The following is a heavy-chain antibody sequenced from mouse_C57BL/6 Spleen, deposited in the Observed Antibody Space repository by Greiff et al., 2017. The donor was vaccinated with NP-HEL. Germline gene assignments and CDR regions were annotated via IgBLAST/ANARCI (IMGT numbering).Heavy chain of an antibody. CDR3: ARVEVELGLRFDY. D-gene: IGHD4-1*01. Sequence: VQLQQSGAELVKPGASVKISCKASGYAFSSYWMNWVKQRPGKGLEWIGQIYPGDGDTNYNGKFKGKATLTADKSSSTAYMQLSSLTSEDSAVYFCARVEVELGLRFDYWGQGTTLTVSS. J-gene: IGHJ2*01. CDR1: GYAFSSYW. CDR2: IYPGDGDT. V-gene: IGHV1-80*01.